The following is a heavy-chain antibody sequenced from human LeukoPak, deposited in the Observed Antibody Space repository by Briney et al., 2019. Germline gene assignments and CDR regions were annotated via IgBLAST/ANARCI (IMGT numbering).Heavy chain of an antibody. CDR2: INPNSGGT. D-gene: IGHD5-24*01. CDR3: ARAGWRTSYYGMDV. J-gene: IGHJ6*02. CDR1: GYTFTGYY. Sequence: ASVKVSCKASGYTFTGYYMHWVRQPPGQGLEWMGWINPNSGGTNYAQKFRGRVTMTRDTSISTAYMELSRLRSDDTAVYYCARAGWRTSYYGMDVWGQGTTVTVSS. V-gene: IGHV1-2*02.